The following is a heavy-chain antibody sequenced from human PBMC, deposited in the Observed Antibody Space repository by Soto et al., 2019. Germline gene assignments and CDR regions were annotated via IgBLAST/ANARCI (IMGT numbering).Heavy chain of an antibody. CDR2: ISYTGST. CDR3: ARRAATRNYYYYFKDV. J-gene: IGHJ6*03. CDR1: GGSISTYY. D-gene: IGHD2-15*01. V-gene: IGHV4-59*08. Sequence: KPSETLSLTCSVSGGSISTYYWSWIRQPPGKGLEWIGHISYTGSTNYNPSLKSRVTISVDTSKNQFSLRLSSVTAADTAVYYCARRAATRNYYYYFKDVWGKGTTVTVSS.